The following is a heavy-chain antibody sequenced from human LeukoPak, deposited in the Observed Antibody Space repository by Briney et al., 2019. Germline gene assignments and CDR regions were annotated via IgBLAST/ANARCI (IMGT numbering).Heavy chain of an antibody. CDR1: GDSISSSSYY. V-gene: IGHV4-61*02. D-gene: IGHD6-13*01. Sequence: PSETLSLTCTVSGDSISSSSYYWSWIRQPAGKGLEWIGRIYTSGSTNYNPSPKSRVTISVDTSKNQFSLKLSSVTAADTAVYYCARDGAAAGLYWYFDLWGRGTLVTVSS. CDR2: IYTSGST. J-gene: IGHJ2*01. CDR3: ARDGAAAGLYWYFDL.